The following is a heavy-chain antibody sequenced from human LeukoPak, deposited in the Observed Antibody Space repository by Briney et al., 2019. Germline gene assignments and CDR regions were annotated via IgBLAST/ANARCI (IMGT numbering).Heavy chain of an antibody. CDR3: ARDFGWGGALDI. J-gene: IGHJ3*02. V-gene: IGHV3-21*01. CDR1: GFPFSKYT. CDR2: ITSSSTYV. Sequence: PGGSLRLSCAASGFPFSKYTMNWVRRAPGKGLEWVSLITSSSTYVESADSVKGRLTISRDNAKNSLSLQMNSLRADDTAVYYCARDFGWGGALDIWGQGTMVTVSS. D-gene: IGHD6-19*01.